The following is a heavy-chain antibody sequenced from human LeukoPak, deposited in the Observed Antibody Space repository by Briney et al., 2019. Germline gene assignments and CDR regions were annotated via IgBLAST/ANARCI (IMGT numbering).Heavy chain of an antibody. CDR3: ARGESSWIRSYYFDY. CDR1: GFTFAGFA. CDR2: ISGAGFST. J-gene: IGHJ4*02. V-gene: IGHV3-23*01. D-gene: IGHD6-13*01. Sequence: GGSLRLSCAASGFTFAGFAMDWVRQAPGKGLEWVSDISGAGFSTLYADSVKGRFTISRGNAKNSLYLQMNSLRAEDTAVYYCARGESSWIRSYYFDYWGQGTLVTVSS.